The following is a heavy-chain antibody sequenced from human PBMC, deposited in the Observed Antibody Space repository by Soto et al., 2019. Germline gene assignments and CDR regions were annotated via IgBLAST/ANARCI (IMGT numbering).Heavy chain of an antibody. Sequence: GGSLRLSCAAPGFSFSNYAIHWVRQAPGKGLEWVAVISYDGINKYYADSVKGRFTISRDNSKNTLFLQMNSLRTEDTAVYYCARDRTAYFYYGVDVWGQGTTVTVSS. CDR2: ISYDGINK. J-gene: IGHJ6*02. V-gene: IGHV3-30-3*01. CDR3: ARDRTAYFYYGVDV. CDR1: GFSFSNYA.